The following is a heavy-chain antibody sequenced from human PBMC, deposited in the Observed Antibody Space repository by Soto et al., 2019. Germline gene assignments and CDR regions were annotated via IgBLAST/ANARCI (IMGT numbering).Heavy chain of an antibody. Sequence: QVQLQESGPGLVKPSQTLSLTCTVSGGSISSGDYYWSWIRQPPGKGLEWIGYMYYSGSTYYNPSLXXXXXXXXXXXXXXXXXXXXXXXXXXTAVYYXXRWLGYGPHFDYWGQGTLVTVSS. CDR1: GGSISSGDYY. CDR2: MYYSGST. J-gene: IGHJ4*02. CDR3: XRWLGYGPHFDY. V-gene: IGHV4-30-4*01. D-gene: IGHD3-10*01.